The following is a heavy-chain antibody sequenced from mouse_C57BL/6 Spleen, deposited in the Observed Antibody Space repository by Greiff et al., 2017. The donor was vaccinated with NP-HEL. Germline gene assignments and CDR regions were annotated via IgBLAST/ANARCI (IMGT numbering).Heavy chain of an antibody. CDR2: IWSGGST. D-gene: IGHD2-3*01. V-gene: IGHV2-2*01. J-gene: IGHJ2*01. CDR1: GFSLTSYG. Sequence: VQLKESGPGLVQPSQSLSITCTVSGFSLTSYGVHWVRQSPGKGLEWLGVIWSGGSTDYNAAFISRLSISKDNSKSQVFLKMNSLQADDTAIYYWARNGDGYLGDYFDYWGQGTTLTVSS. CDR3: ARNGDGYLGDYFDY.